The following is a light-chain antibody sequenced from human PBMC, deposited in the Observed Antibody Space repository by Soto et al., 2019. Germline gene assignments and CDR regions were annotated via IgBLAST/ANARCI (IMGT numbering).Light chain of an antibody. Sequence: EIVMTQAPATLSVPPGERATLSCRASQSVSSNLAWYQQKPGQAPRLLIYGASTRATGIPARFSGSGSGTEFTLTISSLQPDDFATYYCQKYNSYPWTCGQGNKVAIK. J-gene: IGKJ1*01. CDR3: QKYNSYPWT. CDR1: QSVSSN. V-gene: IGKV3-15*01. CDR2: GAS.